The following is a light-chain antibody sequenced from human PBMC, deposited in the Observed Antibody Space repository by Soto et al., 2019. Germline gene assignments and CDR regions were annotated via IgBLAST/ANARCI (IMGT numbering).Light chain of an antibody. CDR3: QSYGSSLSRV. CDR1: SSNIGAGYD. J-gene: IGLJ2*01. Sequence: QSVLTQPPSVSGAPGQRVTISCTGSSSNIGAGYDVHWYQQLPGTAPKLLIYGNSNRPSGVPDRFSGSKSGTSASLAITGLQAEDEADYYCQSYGSSLSRVFGGGTKVTAL. V-gene: IGLV1-40*01. CDR2: GNS.